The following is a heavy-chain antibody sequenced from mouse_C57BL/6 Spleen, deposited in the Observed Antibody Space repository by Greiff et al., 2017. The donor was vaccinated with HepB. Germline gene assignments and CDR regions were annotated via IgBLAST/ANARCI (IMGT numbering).Heavy chain of an antibody. V-gene: IGHV1-82*01. CDR3: ARTGYYGSSIYAMDY. J-gene: IGHJ4*01. CDR1: GYAFSSSW. Sequence: VQLQQSGPELVKPGASVKISCKASGYAFSSSWMNWVKQRPGKGLEWIGRIYPGDGDTNYNGKFKGKATLTADKSSSTAYMQLSSLTSEDSAVYFCARTGYYGSSIYAMDYWGQGTSVTASS. D-gene: IGHD1-1*01. CDR2: IYPGDGDT.